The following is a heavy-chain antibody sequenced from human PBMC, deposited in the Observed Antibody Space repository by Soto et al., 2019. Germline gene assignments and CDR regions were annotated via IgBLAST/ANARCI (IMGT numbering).Heavy chain of an antibody. J-gene: IGHJ4*02. CDR2: ISGSGGST. V-gene: IGHV3-23*01. CDR3: AKVPPPYYDFWSGYYTRVTFAY. CDR1: GFTFSSYA. Sequence: PGGSLRLSCAASGFTFSSYAMSWVRQAPGKGLEWVSAISGSGGSTYYADSVKGRFTISRDNSKNTLYLQMNSLRAEDTAVYYCAKVPPPYYDFWSGYYTRVTFAYWGQGTLVTVSS. D-gene: IGHD3-3*01.